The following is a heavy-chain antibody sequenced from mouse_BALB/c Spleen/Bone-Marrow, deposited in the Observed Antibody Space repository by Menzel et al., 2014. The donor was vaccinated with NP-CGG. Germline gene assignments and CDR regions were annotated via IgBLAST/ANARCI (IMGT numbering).Heavy chain of an antibody. CDR2: INPDSSTI. J-gene: IGHJ3*01. Sequence: ESGGGLVQPGGSLKLSYAASGFDFSRYWMSWVRQAPGKGLEWIGEINPDSSTINYTPSLKDKFIISRDNAKNTLYLQMSKVRSEDTALYYCARNWDVGFAYWGQGTLVTVSA. CDR3: ARNWDVGFAY. CDR1: GFDFSRYW. V-gene: IGHV4-1*02. D-gene: IGHD4-1*01.